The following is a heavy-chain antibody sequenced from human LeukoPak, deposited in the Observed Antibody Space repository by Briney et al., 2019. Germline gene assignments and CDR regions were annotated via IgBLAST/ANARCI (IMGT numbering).Heavy chain of an antibody. D-gene: IGHD3-9*01. CDR3: ARGGDILTGYLH. CDR1: GGSISSGSYY. V-gene: IGHV4-61*02. CDR2: IYTSGST. J-gene: IGHJ4*02. Sequence: SQTLSLTCTVSGGSISSGSYYWSWIRQPAGTGLEWIGRIYTSGSTNYNPSLKSRVTISVDTSKDQFSLKLSSVTAADTAVYYCARGGDILTGYLHWGRGTLVTVSS.